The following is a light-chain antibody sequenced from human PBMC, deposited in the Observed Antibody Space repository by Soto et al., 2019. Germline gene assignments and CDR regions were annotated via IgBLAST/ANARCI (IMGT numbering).Light chain of an antibody. V-gene: IGKV3-11*01. CDR3: QQYTT. Sequence: EIVLTQSPDTLSLSPGERATLSCRASQSVTSALVWYQQKLGQAPRLLMYAASSRATGTPARFSGSGSGTDFTLTISSLEPEDFAVYYCQQYTTFGQGTKVEIK. J-gene: IGKJ1*01. CDR2: AAS. CDR1: QSVTSA.